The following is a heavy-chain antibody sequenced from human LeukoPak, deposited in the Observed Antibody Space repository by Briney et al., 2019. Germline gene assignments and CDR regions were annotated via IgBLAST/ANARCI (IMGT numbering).Heavy chain of an antibody. CDR2: IYYSGST. CDR3: ARSTDYPSRQYFQH. V-gene: IGHV4-59*01. D-gene: IGHD2-2*01. CDR1: GGSISSYY. Sequence: SETLSLTCTVSGGSISSYYWNWIRQPPGKGLEWIGYIYYSGSTNYNPSLKSRVTISVGTSKNQFSLKLNSVTAADTAVYYCARSTDYPSRQYFQHWGQGTLVTVSS. J-gene: IGHJ1*01.